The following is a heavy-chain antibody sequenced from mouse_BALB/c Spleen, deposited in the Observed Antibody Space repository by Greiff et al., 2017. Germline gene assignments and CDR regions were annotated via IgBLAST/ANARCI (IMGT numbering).Heavy chain of an antibody. V-gene: IGHV1-5*01. CDR3: ARNPYGYGFAY. CDR1: GYTFTSYW. D-gene: IGHD2-2*01. J-gene: IGHJ3*01. Sequence: EVQLQQSGTVLARPGASVKMSCKASGYTFTSYWMHWVKQRPGQGLEWIGAIYPGNSDTSYNQKFKGKAKLTAVTSTSTAYMELSSLTNEDSAVYYCARNPYGYGFAYWGQGTLVTVSA. CDR2: IYPGNSDT.